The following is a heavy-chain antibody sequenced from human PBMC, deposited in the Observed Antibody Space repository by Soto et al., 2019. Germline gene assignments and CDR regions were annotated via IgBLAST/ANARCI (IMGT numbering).Heavy chain of an antibody. V-gene: IGHV1-2*04. J-gene: IGHJ6*02. D-gene: IGHD2-8*01. Sequence: ASVKVSCKASGYSFTDYHIHWVRQAPGQGLEWLGRINPKSGGTSTAQKFQGWVTMTTDTSISTASMELTRLTSDNTAIYYCARGDSTDCSNGVCSFFYNHDMDVWGQGTTVTVSS. CDR3: ARGDSTDCSNGVCSFFYNHDMDV. CDR2: INPKSGGT. CDR1: GYSFTDYH.